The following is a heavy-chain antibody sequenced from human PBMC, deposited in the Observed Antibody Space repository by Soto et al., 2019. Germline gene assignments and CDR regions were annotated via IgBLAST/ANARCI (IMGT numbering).Heavy chain of an antibody. CDR1: GFTFSSYA. D-gene: IGHD6-13*01. Sequence: EVQLLESGGGSVQPGGSLRLSCAASGFTFSSYAMSWVRQAPGKGLEWVSAISGSGGSTYYADSVKGRFTISRDNSENTLYLQMNSLRAEDTAVYYCAKSVAAAGMTPGYYYYGMDVWGQGTTVTVSS. V-gene: IGHV3-23*01. J-gene: IGHJ6*02. CDR2: ISGSGGST. CDR3: AKSVAAAGMTPGYYYYGMDV.